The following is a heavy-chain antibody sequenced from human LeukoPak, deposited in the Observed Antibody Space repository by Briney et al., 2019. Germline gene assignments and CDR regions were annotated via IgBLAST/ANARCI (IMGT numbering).Heavy chain of an antibody. CDR2: IKQDGSEK. Sequence: GGSLRLSCAASGFTFSSYWMSWVRQAPGKGLEWVANIKQDGSEKYYVDSVKSRFTISRDNAKNSLYLQMNSLRAEDTAVYYCARDGGGYSSSWYLNNFDYWGQGTLVTVSS. J-gene: IGHJ4*02. V-gene: IGHV3-7*01. CDR3: ARDGGGYSSSWYLNNFDY. CDR1: GFTFSSYW. D-gene: IGHD6-13*01.